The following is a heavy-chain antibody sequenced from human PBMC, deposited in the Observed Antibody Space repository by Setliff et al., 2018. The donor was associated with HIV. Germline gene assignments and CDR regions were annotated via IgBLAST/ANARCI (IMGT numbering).Heavy chain of an antibody. CDR3: ARRLQFLEFLHGVGGLDV. J-gene: IGHJ6*02. Sequence: PSETLSLTCTVSGYPISSGYYWGWIRQPPGKGLEWIGSIYHSGTTYYNPSLKSRVTISVDTSKNQFSLKLSSATAADTAVYYYARRLQFLEFLHGVGGLDVWGQGTTVTVSS. V-gene: IGHV4-38-2*02. D-gene: IGHD3-3*01. CDR2: IYHSGTT. CDR1: GYPISSGYY.